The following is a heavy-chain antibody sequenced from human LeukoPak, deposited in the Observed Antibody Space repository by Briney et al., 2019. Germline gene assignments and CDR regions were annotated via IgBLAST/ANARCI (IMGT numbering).Heavy chain of an antibody. D-gene: IGHD6-6*01. V-gene: IGHV4-59*01. CDR3: ARSPRQYMSSSSLYFQH. CDR1: GGSISSYY. Sequence: ASETLSLTCTVSGGSISSYYWSWIRQPPGKGLEWIGYIYYSGSTNYNPSLKSRVTISVDTSKNQFSLKLSSVTAADTAVYYCARSPRQYMSSSSLYFQHWGQGTLVTVSS. CDR2: IYYSGST. J-gene: IGHJ1*01.